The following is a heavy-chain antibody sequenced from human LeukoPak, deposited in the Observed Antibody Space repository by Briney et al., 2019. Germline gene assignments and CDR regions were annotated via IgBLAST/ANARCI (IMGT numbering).Heavy chain of an antibody. Sequence: ASVKVSCKASGYTFTNYYMHWVRQAPGQGLEWMGRINPSDGDTSYAQKFQGRVTMTRDTSISTAYMELSRLTSDDTAVYYCARDPGYSYIRYFFDYWGQGTLVTVSS. CDR2: INPSDGDT. CDR3: ARDPGYSYIRYFFDY. J-gene: IGHJ4*02. D-gene: IGHD5-12*01. CDR1: GYTFTNYY. V-gene: IGHV1-2*02.